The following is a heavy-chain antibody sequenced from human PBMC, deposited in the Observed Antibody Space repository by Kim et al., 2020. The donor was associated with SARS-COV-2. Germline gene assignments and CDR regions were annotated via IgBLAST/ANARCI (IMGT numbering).Heavy chain of an antibody. CDR3: ARDRYYGSGTSWYFDL. CDR2: IYYSGST. CDR1: GGSISSYY. J-gene: IGHJ2*01. D-gene: IGHD3-10*01. V-gene: IGHV4-59*13. Sequence: SETLSLTCTVSGGSISSYYWSWIRQPPGKGLEWIGYIYYSGSTNYNPSLKSRVTISVDTSKNQFSLKLSSVTAADTAVYYCARDRYYGSGTSWYFDLWGR.